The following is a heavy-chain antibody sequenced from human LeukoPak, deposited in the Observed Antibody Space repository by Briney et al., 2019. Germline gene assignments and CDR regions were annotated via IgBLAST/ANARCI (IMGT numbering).Heavy chain of an antibody. CDR2: IGSDNTTI. CDR1: GFTFRRYT. V-gene: IGHV3-48*01. Sequence: GGSLRLSRAASGFTFRRYTLNWVRQAPGEGLEWVSYIGSDNTTIDYADSVKGRFTISRDNAKNSLYLHMSSLRADDTAVYYCARHGGAASPFDIWGQGTMVTVSS. J-gene: IGHJ3*02. D-gene: IGHD6-13*01. CDR3: ARHGGAASPFDI.